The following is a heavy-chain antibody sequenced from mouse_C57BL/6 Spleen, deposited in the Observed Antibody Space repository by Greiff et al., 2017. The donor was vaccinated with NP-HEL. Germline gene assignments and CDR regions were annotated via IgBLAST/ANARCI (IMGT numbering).Heavy chain of an antibody. Sequence: QVQLKQSGPELVKPGASVKISCTASGYAFSSSWMNWVKQRPGKGLEWIGRIYPGDGDTNYNGKFKGKATLTADKSSSTAYMQLSSLTSEDSAVYFCARLGDYDGHWYFDVWGTGTTVTVSS. D-gene: IGHD2-4*01. CDR1: GYAFSSSW. J-gene: IGHJ1*03. V-gene: IGHV1-82*01. CDR2: IYPGDGDT. CDR3: ARLGDYDGHWYFDV.